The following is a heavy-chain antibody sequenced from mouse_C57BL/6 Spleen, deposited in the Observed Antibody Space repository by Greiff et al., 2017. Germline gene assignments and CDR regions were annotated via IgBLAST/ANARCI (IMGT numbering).Heavy chain of an antibody. V-gene: IGHV5-6*01. CDR3: ARPFYYDYDVGFDY. Sequence: EVMLVESGGDLVKPGGSLKLSCAASGFTFSSYGMSWVRQTPDKRLEWVATVSSGGSYTYYPDSVKGRFTISRDNAKNTLYLQMSSLKSEDTAMYYCARPFYYDYDVGFDYWGQGTTLTVSS. J-gene: IGHJ2*01. D-gene: IGHD2-4*01. CDR2: VSSGGSYT. CDR1: GFTFSSYG.